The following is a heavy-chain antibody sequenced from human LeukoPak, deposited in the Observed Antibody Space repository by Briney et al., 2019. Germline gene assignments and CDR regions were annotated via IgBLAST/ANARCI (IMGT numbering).Heavy chain of an antibody. Sequence: GGSLRLSCAASGFAFSSHAMSWVRQAPGKGPEWVSAISGGGETTWYADSVKGRFIMSRDNSRNMLHLQMNSLRAEDTAVYYCAKDRIGFYQPYDYWGQGTLVTVSS. CDR3: AKDRIGFYQPYDY. CDR2: ISGGGETT. D-gene: IGHD2-2*01. CDR1: GFAFSSHA. V-gene: IGHV3-23*01. J-gene: IGHJ4*02.